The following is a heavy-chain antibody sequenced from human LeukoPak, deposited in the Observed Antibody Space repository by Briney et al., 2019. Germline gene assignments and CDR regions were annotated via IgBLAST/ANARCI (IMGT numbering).Heavy chain of an antibody. CDR1: GGSISSYY. CDR3: ARGGHIVVVTADWYFDL. D-gene: IGHD2-21*02. J-gene: IGHJ2*01. Sequence: SETLSLICTVSGGSISSYYWSWIRQPPGKGLEWIGYIYYSGSTNYNPSLKSRVTISVDTSKNQFSLKLSSVTAADTAVYYCARGGHIVVVTADWYFDLWGRGTLVTVSS. V-gene: IGHV4-59*01. CDR2: IYYSGST.